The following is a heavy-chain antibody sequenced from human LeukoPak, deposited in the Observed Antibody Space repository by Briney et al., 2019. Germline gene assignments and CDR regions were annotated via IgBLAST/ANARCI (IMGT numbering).Heavy chain of an antibody. J-gene: IGHJ5*02. CDR1: GFSSSSYT. CDR2: ISSRSNYI. Sequence: GGSLRLSCAASGFSSSSYTMNWIRQAPGKGLEWISSISSRSNYIYYADSLKGRFTISRDSAKNSLYLQMNNLRAEDTAVYFCASRGNCSNGVCVNWFDPWGQGTLVTVSS. D-gene: IGHD2-8*01. V-gene: IGHV3-21*01. CDR3: ASRGNCSNGVCVNWFDP.